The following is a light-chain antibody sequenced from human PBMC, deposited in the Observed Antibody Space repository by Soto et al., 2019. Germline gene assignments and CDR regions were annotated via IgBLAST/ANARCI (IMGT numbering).Light chain of an antibody. Sequence: SYELTQPPSVSVAPGQTARITCGGTNIGSKSGHWYQQKPGQAPVLVVYDDSDRPSGIAERFSGSNSGNTATLTISRVEAGDEDDYYCQVWDSSSDPVVFGGGTKVTVL. J-gene: IGLJ2*01. CDR3: QVWDSSSDPVV. CDR2: DDS. V-gene: IGLV3-21*02. CDR1: NIGSKS.